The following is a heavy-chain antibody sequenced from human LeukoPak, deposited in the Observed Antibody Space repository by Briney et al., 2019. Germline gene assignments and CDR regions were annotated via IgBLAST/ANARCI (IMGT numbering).Heavy chain of an antibody. CDR2: IYTSGTT. CDR3: ARRAYDFWSGYFLS. J-gene: IGHJ4*02. V-gene: IGHV4-61*02. CDR1: GVSITSGSYY. Sequence: SETLSLTCTVSGVSITSGSYYWRWIRQPAGKGLEWIGRIYTSGTTTYNPSLKSRVTISVDTSKNQFSLKLSSVTAADTAVYYCARRAYDFWSGYFLSWGQGTLVTVSS. D-gene: IGHD3-3*01.